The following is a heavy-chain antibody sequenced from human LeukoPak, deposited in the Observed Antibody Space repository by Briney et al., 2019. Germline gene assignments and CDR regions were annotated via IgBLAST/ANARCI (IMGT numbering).Heavy chain of an antibody. D-gene: IGHD4-17*01. J-gene: IGHJ6*04. V-gene: IGHV3-30*02. CDR2: IRYDGTKK. Sequence: GGSLTLSCAASGLTFSSYAMHWVRQAPGKGLDWVAFIRYDGTKKYCADSVKGRFTVSRDNSKNTLYLQMNSLRAEDTAVYYCAKEMNDYVDYFYMDVWGKGTTVTVSS. CDR1: GLTFSSYA. CDR3: AKEMNDYVDYFYMDV.